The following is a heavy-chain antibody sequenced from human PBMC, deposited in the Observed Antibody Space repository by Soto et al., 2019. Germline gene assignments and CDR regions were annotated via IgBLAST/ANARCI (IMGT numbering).Heavy chain of an antibody. CDR1: GFTFTRYS. CDR3: ARESEDLTSNFDY. J-gene: IGHJ4*02. CDR2: ISSPTNYI. Sequence: EVQLVESGGGLVKPGGSLRLSFAASGFTFTRYSMNWVRQAPGKGLEWVSSISSPTNYIYYGDSMKGRFTISRDNAKNSLYLEMNSLRAEDTAVYYFARESEDLTSNFDYWGQGTLVTVS. V-gene: IGHV3-21*06.